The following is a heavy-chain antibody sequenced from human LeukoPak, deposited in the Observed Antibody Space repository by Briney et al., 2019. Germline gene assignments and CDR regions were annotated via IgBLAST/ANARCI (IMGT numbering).Heavy chain of an antibody. CDR3: AKDYCSGPKWYFNYH. CDR2: ITSSSTV. Sequence: GGSLRLSCAASGFTFSNYSMNWVRQAPGKGLEWVSYITSSSTVYYAGSVKGRFTISRDNAKKSLFLQMNSLRAEDTAVYYCAKDYCSGPKWYFNYHWGQGTLVNVSS. CDR1: GFTFSNYS. D-gene: IGHD2-15*01. J-gene: IGHJ5*02. V-gene: IGHV3-48*04.